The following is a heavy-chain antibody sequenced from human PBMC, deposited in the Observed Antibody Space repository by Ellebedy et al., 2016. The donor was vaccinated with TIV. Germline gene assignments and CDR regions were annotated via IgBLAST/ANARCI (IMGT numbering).Heavy chain of an antibody. V-gene: IGHV1-8*02. CDR1: DYNLNIYG. J-gene: IGHJ4*02. CDR2: MNPNSGNT. CDR3: AIGIVVAGSAQYFFDY. D-gene: IGHD6-19*01. Sequence: AASVKVSCKASDYNLNIYGINWVRQATGQGLEWMGWMNPNSGNTGYAQKFQGRVTLTRNTSIGTAYMEFSSLRSDDTAVYYCAIGIVVAGSAQYFFDYWGQGTLVTVSS.